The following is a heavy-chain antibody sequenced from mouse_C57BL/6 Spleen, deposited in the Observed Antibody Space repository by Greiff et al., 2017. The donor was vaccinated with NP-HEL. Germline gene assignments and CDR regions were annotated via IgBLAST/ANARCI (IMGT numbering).Heavy chain of an antibody. CDR2: IRNKANGYTT. J-gene: IGHJ2*01. CDR3: ARSGYYGSLDY. V-gene: IGHV7-3*01. CDR1: GFTFTDYY. Sequence: EVKLVESGGGLVQPGGSLSLSCAASGFTFTDYYMSWVRQPPGKALEWLGFIRNKANGYTTEYSASVKGRFTISRDNSQSILYLQMNALRAEDSATYYCARSGYYGSLDYWGQGTTLTVSS. D-gene: IGHD1-1*01.